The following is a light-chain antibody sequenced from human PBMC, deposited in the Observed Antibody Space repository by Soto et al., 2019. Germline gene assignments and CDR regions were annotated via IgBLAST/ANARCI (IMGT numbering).Light chain of an antibody. CDR2: DSS. CDR1: QTINYW. J-gene: IGKJ1*01. Sequence: DIQMTQSPSTLSASVGDRVTIACRASQTINYWLAWYQQKPGRAPKLVIYDSSILESGVPSRFSGSGSGTEFTLTISSLQPDDFATYYCQQYNNYLWTFGQGTKVDIK. CDR3: QQYNNYLWT. V-gene: IGKV1-5*01.